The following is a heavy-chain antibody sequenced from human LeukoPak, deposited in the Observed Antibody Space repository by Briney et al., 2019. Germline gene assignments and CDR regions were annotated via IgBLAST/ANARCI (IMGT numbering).Heavy chain of an antibody. D-gene: IGHD3-3*01. CDR1: XXSXXGYX. CDR3: ARDTYTGWTYYDFWSGYKVAFDI. J-gene: IGHJ3*02. CDR2: INHSGST. Sequence: SETXXXXXXXXXXSXXGYXWXWIRQPPGKGLEWIGEINHSGSTNYNPSLKSRVTISVDTSKNQFSLKLSSVTAADTAVYYCARDTYTGWTYYDFWSGYKVAFDIWGQGTMVTVSS. V-gene: IGHV4-34*01.